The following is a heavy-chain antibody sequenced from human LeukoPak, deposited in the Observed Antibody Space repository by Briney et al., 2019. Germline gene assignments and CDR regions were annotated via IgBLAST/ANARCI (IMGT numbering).Heavy chain of an antibody. V-gene: IGHV4-34*01. Sequence: SETLSLTCAVYGGSFSGYYWSWIRQPPGKGLEWIGEINHSGSTNYNPSLKSRVTISVDTSKNQFSLKLSSVAAADTAVYYCARDRAYYDFWSGYGGGWFDPWGQGTLVTVSS. CDR1: GGSFSGYY. CDR3: ARDRAYYDFWSGYGGGWFDP. CDR2: INHSGST. D-gene: IGHD3-3*01. J-gene: IGHJ5*02.